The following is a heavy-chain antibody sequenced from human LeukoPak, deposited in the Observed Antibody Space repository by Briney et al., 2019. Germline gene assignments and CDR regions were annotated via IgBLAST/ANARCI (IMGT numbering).Heavy chain of an antibody. CDR1: GFTFSSYA. D-gene: IGHD3-10*01. Sequence: PGGSLRLSCAASGFTFSSYAMHWVRQAPGKGLEYVSAISSNGGSTYYANSVKGRFTISRDNSKNTLYLQMGSLRAEDMAVYYCARDEYFSGYFQHWGQGTLVTVSS. CDR3: ARDEYFSGYFQH. CDR2: ISSNGGST. J-gene: IGHJ1*01. V-gene: IGHV3-64*01.